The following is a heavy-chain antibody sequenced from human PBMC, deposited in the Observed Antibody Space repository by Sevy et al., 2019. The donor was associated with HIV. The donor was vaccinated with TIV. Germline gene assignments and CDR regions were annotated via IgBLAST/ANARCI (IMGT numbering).Heavy chain of an antibody. CDR2: INPSGGST. J-gene: IGHJ4*02. D-gene: IGHD3-16*01. V-gene: IGHV1-46*01. Sequence: ASVKVSCKASGYTFTSYYMHWVRQAPGQGLEWMGIINPSGGSTSYAQKFQGRVTMTRDTSTSTVYMELGSLRSEDTAVYYCARAQGGARDFDYWGQGTLVTVSS. CDR3: ARAQGGARDFDY. CDR1: GYTFTSYY.